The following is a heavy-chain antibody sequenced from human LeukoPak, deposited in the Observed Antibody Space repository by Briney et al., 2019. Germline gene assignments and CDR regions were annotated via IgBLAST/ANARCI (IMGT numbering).Heavy chain of an antibody. D-gene: IGHD6-13*01. J-gene: IGHJ4*02. Sequence: GGSLRLSCAGSAFTFGGYGMGWFRQTPGKGLGWVAVIAYDGRRAFYADSVKGRFTISRDNSKNTMSVQMDELRAEDTAVYDCTRYSNDHFDYWGQGTLVTVSS. CDR2: IAYDGRRA. CDR1: AFTFGGYG. CDR3: TRYSNDHFDY. V-gene: IGHV3-33*01.